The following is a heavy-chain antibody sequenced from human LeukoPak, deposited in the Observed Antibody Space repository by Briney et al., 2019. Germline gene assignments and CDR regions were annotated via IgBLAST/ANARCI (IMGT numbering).Heavy chain of an antibody. CDR3: ARGRYGPRLGN. CDR1: GASFSDSY. CDR2: INNSGST. J-gene: IGHJ4*02. Sequence: SETLSLTCAVYGASFSDSYWSWIRQSPEKGLEWIGEINNSGSTSYNPSLDSRVIMSVDRSKNQFSLRLTSVTAADTAVYYCARGRYGPRLGNWGQGTLVTVSS. D-gene: IGHD3-16*01. V-gene: IGHV4-34*01.